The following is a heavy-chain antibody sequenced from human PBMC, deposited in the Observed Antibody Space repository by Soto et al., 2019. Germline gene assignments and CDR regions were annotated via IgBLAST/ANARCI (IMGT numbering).Heavy chain of an antibody. CDR3: ARAHCWGSYKLLPYYLDY. CDR2: IYHRGST. CDR1: GDSISSGGYS. Sequence: PSETLSLTCAVSGDSISSGGYSWSWIRQPPGKGLEWVGYIYHRGSTYYNPSLKSRVTISVDTSKNQFSLKLNSVTAADTAVYYCARAHCWGSYKLLPYYLDYWGQGTPVTVSS. V-gene: IGHV4-30-2*05. J-gene: IGHJ4*02. D-gene: IGHD3-16*01.